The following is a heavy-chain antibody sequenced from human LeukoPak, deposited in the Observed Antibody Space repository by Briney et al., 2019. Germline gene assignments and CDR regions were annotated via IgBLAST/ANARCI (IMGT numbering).Heavy chain of an antibody. CDR2: ISSSGSTI. CDR3: ARERYYYDSSGYYDWDY. J-gene: IGHJ4*02. V-gene: IGHV3-11*01. D-gene: IGHD3-22*01. Sequence: GGSLRLSCAASGFTFSDYYMSWIRQAPGKGLEWVSYISSSGSTIYYADSVKGRFTISRDNAKNSLYLQMNSLRAEDTAVYYCARERYYYDSSGYYDWDYWGQGTLVTVSS. CDR1: GFTFSDYY.